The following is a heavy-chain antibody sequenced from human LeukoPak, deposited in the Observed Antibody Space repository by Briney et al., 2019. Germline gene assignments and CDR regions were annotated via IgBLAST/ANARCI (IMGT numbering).Heavy chain of an antibody. Sequence: SETLSLTCTVSGASLNNYYWNWVRQPPGKELEWIGNVDYSGNTRHNPSLKSRVTISLDISKNHFSLRLSSVTAADTAVYYCAMQVGIYGDYNNWFDPWGQGTLVTVSS. CDR2: VDYSGNT. V-gene: IGHV4-59*08. CDR3: AMQVGIYGDYNNWFDP. CDR1: GASLNNYY. J-gene: IGHJ5*02. D-gene: IGHD4-17*01.